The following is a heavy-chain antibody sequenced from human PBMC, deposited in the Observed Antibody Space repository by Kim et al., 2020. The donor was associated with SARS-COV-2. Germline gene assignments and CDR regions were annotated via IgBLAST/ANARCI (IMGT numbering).Heavy chain of an antibody. V-gene: IGHV4-39*01. D-gene: IGHD5-12*01. CDR3: TRQYSGYARGAFDI. Sequence: TPSPKTRGSISVDTSKNQFSLNLSSVTAADTAVYYCTRQYSGYARGAFDIWGQGTMVTVSS. J-gene: IGHJ3*02.